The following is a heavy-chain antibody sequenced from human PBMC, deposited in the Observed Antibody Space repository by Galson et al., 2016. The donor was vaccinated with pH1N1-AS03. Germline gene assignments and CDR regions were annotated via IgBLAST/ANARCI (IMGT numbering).Heavy chain of an antibody. D-gene: IGHD2-21*02. V-gene: IGHV3-7*01. CDR1: GFTFKSYW. CDR2: INQDENEK. Sequence: SLRLSCAASGFTFKSYWMSWVRQAPGKGLEWVANINQDENEKYCVDSVKGRFTISRDNAKNSLYLEMNSLRAEDTALYYCARESTGTEHIVVLTGRYGYYYMDVWGRGTTVTVSS. CDR3: ARESTGTEHIVVLTGRYGYYYMDV. J-gene: IGHJ6*03.